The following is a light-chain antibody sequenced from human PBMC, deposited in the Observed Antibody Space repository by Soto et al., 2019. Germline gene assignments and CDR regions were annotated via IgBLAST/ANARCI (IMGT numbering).Light chain of an antibody. CDR1: QSVSSSY. J-gene: IGKJ4*01. V-gene: IGKV3-20*01. Sequence: EIVLTQSPGTLSLSPGERATLSCRASQSVSSSYLAWYQQKPGQAPRLLIYGASSRATGIPDRFSGSGSGIDFSLTISRLEPEEFAVYYCQQYGSPRSIGGGTKVEIK. CDR2: GAS. CDR3: QQYGSPRS.